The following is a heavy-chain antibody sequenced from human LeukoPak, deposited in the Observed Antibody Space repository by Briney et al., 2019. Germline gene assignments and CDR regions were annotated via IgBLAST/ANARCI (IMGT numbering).Heavy chain of an antibody. CDR2: ISSSSSYI. CDR3: ARASGDVVVPAAMDY. CDR1: GFTFSSYS. J-gene: IGHJ4*02. V-gene: IGHV3-21*01. D-gene: IGHD2-2*01. Sequence: PGGSLRLSCAASGFTFSSYSMNWVRQAPGKGLEWVSSISSSSSYIYYADSVKGRFTISRDNAKNSLYLQMNSLRAEDTAVYYCARASGDVVVPAAMDYWGQGTVVTVSS.